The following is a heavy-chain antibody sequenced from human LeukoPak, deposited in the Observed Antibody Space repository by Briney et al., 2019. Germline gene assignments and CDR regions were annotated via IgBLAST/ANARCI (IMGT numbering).Heavy chain of an antibody. V-gene: IGHV4-34*01. J-gene: IGHJ6*02. D-gene: IGHD3-3*01. CDR2: INHNGST. CDR3: ARGIGYDFWSGYYTGPLYYYYGMDV. Sequence: SETLSLTCAVYGGSFSGYYWSWIRQPPGKGLEWIGEINHNGSTNYNPSLKSRVTISVDTSKNQFSLKLSSVTAADTAVYYCARGIGYDFWSGYYTGPLYYYYGMDVWGQGTTVTVSS. CDR1: GGSFSGYY.